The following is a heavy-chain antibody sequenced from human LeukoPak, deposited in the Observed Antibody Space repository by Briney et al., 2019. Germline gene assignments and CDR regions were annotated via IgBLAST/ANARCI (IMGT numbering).Heavy chain of an antibody. J-gene: IGHJ2*01. CDR1: GFSFSTYG. CDR2: IRHDASSQ. D-gene: IGHD7-27*01. CDR3: AKATGDWYFDL. Sequence: PGGSLRLSCAASGFSFSTYGMHWVRQAPGKGLEWVAFIRHDASSQYYADSVKGRFTISRDSSKDTLYLQMNSLRPDDTAFYYCAKATGDWYFDLWGRGTLVTISS. V-gene: IGHV3-30*02.